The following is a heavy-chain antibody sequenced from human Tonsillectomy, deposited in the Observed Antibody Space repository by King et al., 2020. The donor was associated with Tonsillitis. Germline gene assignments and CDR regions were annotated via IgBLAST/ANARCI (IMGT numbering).Heavy chain of an antibody. CDR1: GFTFSSYA. Sequence: VQLVESGGGVVQPGRSLRLSCAASGFTFSSYAMHRVRQAPGKGLEWVAVISYDGRIKYYADSVKGRFTITRDNSKNTLYLQMNSLRPEDTAVYYCARDRGSSGWNDAFDIWGQGTMVTVSS. J-gene: IGHJ3*02. D-gene: IGHD6-19*01. V-gene: IGHV3-30*04. CDR3: ARDRGSSGWNDAFDI. CDR2: ISYDGRIK.